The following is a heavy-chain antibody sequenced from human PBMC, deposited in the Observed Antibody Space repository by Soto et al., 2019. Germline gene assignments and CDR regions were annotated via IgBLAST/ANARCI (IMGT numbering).Heavy chain of an antibody. D-gene: IGHD3-22*01. J-gene: IGHJ3*02. CDR2: INHSGST. V-gene: IGHV4-34*01. Sequence: QVQLQQWGAGLLKPSETLSLTCAVYGGSFSGYYWSWIRQPPGKGLEWIGEINHSGSTNYNPSLKSRVTISVDTSKNQFSLKLSSVTAADTAVYYCARGRDTMIVYNDAFDIWGQGTMVTVSS. CDR1: GGSFSGYY. CDR3: ARGRDTMIVYNDAFDI.